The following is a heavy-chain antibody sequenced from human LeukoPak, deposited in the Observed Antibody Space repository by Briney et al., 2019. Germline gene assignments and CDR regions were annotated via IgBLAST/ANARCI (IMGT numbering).Heavy chain of an antibody. J-gene: IGHJ4*02. V-gene: IGHV3-7*03. Sequence: GGSLRLSCAASGITFSRFWMSWVRQAPGKGLQWVANINQDGSEKHYVDSVKGRFTISRDNAENSLYLQMNSLRAEDTAVYYCAREEVKSFDNWGQGTLVTVSS. CDR3: AREEVKSFDN. CDR1: GITFSRFW. CDR2: INQDGSEK.